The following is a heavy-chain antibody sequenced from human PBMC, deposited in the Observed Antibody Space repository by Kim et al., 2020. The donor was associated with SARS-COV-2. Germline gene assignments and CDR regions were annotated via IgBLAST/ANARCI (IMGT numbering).Heavy chain of an antibody. D-gene: IGHD5-18*01. CDR1: GFTFSSYA. J-gene: IGHJ2*01. V-gene: IGHV3-23*01. CDR3: AKDQGPSGAAMATGWYFDL. CDR2: ISGSGGST. Sequence: GGSLRLSCAASGFTFSSYAMSWVRQAPGKGLEWVSAISGSGGSTYYADSVKGRFTISRDNSKNTLYLQMNSLRAEDTAVYYCAKDQGPSGAAMATGWYFDLWGRGTLVTVSS.